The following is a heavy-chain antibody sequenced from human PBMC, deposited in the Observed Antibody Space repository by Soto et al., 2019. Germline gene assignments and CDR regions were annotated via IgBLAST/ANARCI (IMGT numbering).Heavy chain of an antibody. CDR3: VKLRLELLYLDS. CDR2: LSDGGGST. J-gene: IGHJ4*02. D-gene: IGHD1-7*01. V-gene: IGHV3-23*01. CDR1: GFTFSNYA. Sequence: TGGSLRLSCAASGFTFSNYAMSWVRQAPGKGLEWVSGLSDGGGSTFYADSVKGRFTISRDSSNNTLYLQMNNLRAGDTALYFCVKLRLELLYLDSWGLGALVTVSS.